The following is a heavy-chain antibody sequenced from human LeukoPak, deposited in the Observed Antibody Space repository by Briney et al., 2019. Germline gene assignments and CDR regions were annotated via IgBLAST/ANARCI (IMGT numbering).Heavy chain of an antibody. Sequence: GGSLRLSCAASGFTFSSYSMNWVRQAPGKGREWVSSISSSSSYIYYAASVKGRFTISRDNAKNSLYLQMNSLRAEDTAVYYCARGVGATTLSWFDPWGQGTLVTVSS. CDR3: ARGVGATTLSWFDP. D-gene: IGHD1-26*01. CDR1: GFTFSSYS. CDR2: ISSSSSYI. V-gene: IGHV3-21*01. J-gene: IGHJ5*02.